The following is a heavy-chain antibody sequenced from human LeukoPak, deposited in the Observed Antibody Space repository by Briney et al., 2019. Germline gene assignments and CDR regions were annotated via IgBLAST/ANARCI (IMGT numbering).Heavy chain of an antibody. CDR2: ITGSGGNT. CDR3: AKWGDYDVLTGYYVSDY. D-gene: IGHD3-9*01. J-gene: IGHJ4*02. Sequence: GGSLRLSCAASGFTFSNHAMSWVRQAPGKGLEWVSAITGSGGNTYYADSVKGRFTISRDNSKNTVFLQMNSLRAEDTAVYYCAKWGDYDVLTGYYVSDYWGQGTLVTVPS. CDR1: GFTFSNHA. V-gene: IGHV3-23*01.